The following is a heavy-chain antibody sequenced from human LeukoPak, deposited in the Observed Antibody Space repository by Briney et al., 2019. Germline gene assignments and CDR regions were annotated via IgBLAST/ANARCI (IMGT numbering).Heavy chain of an antibody. D-gene: IGHD1/OR15-1a*01. J-gene: IGHJ4*02. V-gene: IGHV3-11*04. CDR3: ARDPSLLKNNPIYY. CDR2: ISSSGSTI. CDR1: GFTFSDYY. Sequence: PGGSLRLSCAASGFTFSDYYMSWIRQAPGKGLEWVSYISSSGSTIYYADSVKGRFTISRDNAKNSLYLQMNSLRAEDTAVYYCARDPSLLKNNPIYYWGQGTLVTVSS.